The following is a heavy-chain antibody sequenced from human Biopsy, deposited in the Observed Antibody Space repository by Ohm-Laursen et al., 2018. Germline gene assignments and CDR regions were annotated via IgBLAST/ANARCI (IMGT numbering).Heavy chain of an antibody. CDR2: LNPVSGNP. V-gene: IGHV1-8*01. Sequence: ASVKVSCKVSGYTFTSYDITWVRQASGQGPEWIGWLNPVSGNPNFGQKFRGRVTVTSDTSISTAYMELSGLTSDDTATYYCGRAVRNQLLTDPWGQGTLVTVTS. D-gene: IGHD1-7*01. J-gene: IGHJ5*02. CDR3: GRAVRNQLLTDP. CDR1: GYTFTSYD.